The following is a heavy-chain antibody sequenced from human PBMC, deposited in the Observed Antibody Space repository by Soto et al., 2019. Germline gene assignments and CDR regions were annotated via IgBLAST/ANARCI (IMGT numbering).Heavy chain of an antibody. J-gene: IGHJ3*02. CDR1: GFTFSSYS. CDR2: ISSSSSTI. V-gene: IGHV3-48*02. Sequence: EVQLVESGGGLVQPGGSLRLSCAASGFTFSSYSMNWVRQAPGKGLEWVSYISSSSSTIYYADSVKGRFTISRDNAKNSLYLQMNSLRDEDTAVYYCAREGWFGEFGAFDIWGQGTMVTVSS. D-gene: IGHD3-10*01. CDR3: AREGWFGEFGAFDI.